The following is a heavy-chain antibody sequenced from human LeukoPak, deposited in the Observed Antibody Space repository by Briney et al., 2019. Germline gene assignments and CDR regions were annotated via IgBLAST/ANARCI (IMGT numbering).Heavy chain of an antibody. CDR1: GFTFTSSA. D-gene: IGHD6-13*01. CDR2: IVVGSGNT. J-gene: IGHJ4*02. V-gene: IGHV1-58*02. CDR3: AATSLAAGTISFDS. Sequence: SVKVSCKASGFTFTSSAIQWVRQARRQRLEWIGWIVVGSGNTNYAERFQERVTITRDMSTTTAYMELSSLRSEDTAIYYCAATSLAAGTISFDSWGQGTLVTVSS.